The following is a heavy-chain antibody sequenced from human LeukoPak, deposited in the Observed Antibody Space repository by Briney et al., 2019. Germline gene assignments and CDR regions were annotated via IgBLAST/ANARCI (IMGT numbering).Heavy chain of an antibody. CDR1: GGSISSYY. Sequence: SETLSLTCTVSGGSISSYYWSWIRQPPGKGLEWIGYIYYSGSTNYNPSLKSRVTISVDTSKNQFSLKLSSVTAADTAVYYCASHHRRLLWFGELSKYYYYYGMDVWGQGTTVTVSS. CDR2: IYYSGST. V-gene: IGHV4-59*01. J-gene: IGHJ6*02. CDR3: ASHHRRLLWFGELSKYYYYYGMDV. D-gene: IGHD3-10*01.